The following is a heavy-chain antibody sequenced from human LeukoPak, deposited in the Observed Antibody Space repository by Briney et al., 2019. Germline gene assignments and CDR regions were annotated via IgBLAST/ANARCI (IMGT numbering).Heavy chain of an antibody. V-gene: IGHV1-2*02. CDR3: ARWRDSSGWYGGYYYMDV. CDR2: INPNSGGT. J-gene: IGHJ6*03. CDR1: GYTFTGYY. D-gene: IGHD6-19*01. Sequence: ASVKVSCKASGYTFTGYYMHWVRQAPGQGLEWMGWINPNSGGTNYAQKFQGRVTMTRDTSISTAYMELSRLRSDDTAVYYCARWRDSSGWYGGYYYMDVWGKGTTVTVSS.